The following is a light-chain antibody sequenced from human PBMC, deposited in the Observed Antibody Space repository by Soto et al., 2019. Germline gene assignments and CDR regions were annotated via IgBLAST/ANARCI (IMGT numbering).Light chain of an antibody. J-gene: IGKJ2*01. V-gene: IGKV3-20*01. CDR3: QQYGSSPLYT. CDR2: GAS. Sequence: EIVLTQSPGTLSLSPGERATLSCRASQNINSSYLAWYQQKPGQAPRLLIYGASRRATGIPDIFSGSESGTDGTLTHSRLEPEDFAVYYCQQYGSSPLYTFGQGTKLEIK. CDR1: QNINSSY.